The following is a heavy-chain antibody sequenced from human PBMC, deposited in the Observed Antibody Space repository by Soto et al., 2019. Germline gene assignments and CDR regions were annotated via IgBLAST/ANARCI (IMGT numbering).Heavy chain of an antibody. J-gene: IGHJ4*02. Sequence: PSQTLSLTCAISGDSVSDNSAAWNWIRQSPSRGLEWLGRTYYRSKWYNDYAVSVKSRITVTPDTSKNQFSLHLNSVTPEDTAVYYCAREFPYYLSSASYTVYWGQGALVSVS. CDR3: AREFPYYLSSASYTVY. V-gene: IGHV6-1*01. CDR2: TYYRSKWYN. CDR1: GDSVSDNSAA. D-gene: IGHD3-16*01.